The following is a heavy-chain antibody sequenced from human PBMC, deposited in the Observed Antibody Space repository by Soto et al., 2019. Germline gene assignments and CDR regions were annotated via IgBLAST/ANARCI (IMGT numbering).Heavy chain of an antibody. D-gene: IGHD6-13*01. J-gene: IGHJ4*02. CDR1: GGTIRSYY. CDR2: IYYSGST. Sequence: SETQSLTCTVSGGTIRSYYWSWIRQPPGKGLEWIGFIYYSGSTNYNPSLKSRVTISVDTSKNQLSLKLSSVSAADTAVYYCARHKSSRYDYWGQGTQVTVSS. CDR3: ARHKSSRYDY. V-gene: IGHV4-59*08.